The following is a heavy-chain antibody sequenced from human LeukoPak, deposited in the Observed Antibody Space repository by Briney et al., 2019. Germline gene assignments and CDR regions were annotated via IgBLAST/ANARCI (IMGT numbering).Heavy chain of an antibody. J-gene: IGHJ5*02. CDR1: GFTFSSYA. D-gene: IGHD4-17*01. Sequence: GGSLRLSCAASGFTFSSYAMHWVRQAPGKGLEWVAFIRYDGSNKYYADSVKGRFTISRDNSKNTLYLQMDSLRAEDTAVYYCASPTTIPTWGQGTLVTVSS. CDR3: ASPTTIPT. V-gene: IGHV3-30*02. CDR2: IRYDGSNK.